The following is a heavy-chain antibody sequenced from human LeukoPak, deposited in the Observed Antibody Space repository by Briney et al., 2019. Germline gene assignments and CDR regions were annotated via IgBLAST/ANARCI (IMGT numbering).Heavy chain of an antibody. CDR1: GYSISNFYY. V-gene: IGHV4-38-2*02. CDR3: ARVRLPPYYYYYYYMDV. J-gene: IGHJ6*03. CDR2: IDYSGIT. D-gene: IGHD5-18*01. Sequence: SETLSLTCTVSGYSISNFYYWGWIRQPPGKGLEWIASIDYSGITYYHPSLKSRVTMSVDTSKNQFSLKLTSVTAADTAVYYCARVRLPPYYYYYYYMDVWGKGTTVTVSS.